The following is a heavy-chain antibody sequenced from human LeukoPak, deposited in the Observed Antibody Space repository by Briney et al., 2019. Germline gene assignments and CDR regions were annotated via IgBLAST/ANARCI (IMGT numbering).Heavy chain of an antibody. V-gene: IGHV3-64*01. CDR3: ARGPDWVYGGSSFDY. D-gene: IGHD3-9*01. J-gene: IGHJ4*02. CDR1: GFTFSSYA. Sequence: PGGSLRLSCAASGFTFSSYAMHWVRQAPGKGLEYVSAISSNGGSTYYANSVKGRFTISRDNSKNTLYPQMGSLRAEDMAVYYCARGPDWVYGGSSFDYWGQGTLVTVSS. CDR2: ISSNGGST.